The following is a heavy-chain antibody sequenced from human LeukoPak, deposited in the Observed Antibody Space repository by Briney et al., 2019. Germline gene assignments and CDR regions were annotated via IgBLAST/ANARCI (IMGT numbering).Heavy chain of an antibody. Sequence: GGSLRLSCAASGFTFSSHGLQWVRQAPGKGLEWVANIKQDGSEKYYVDSVRGRFTISRDNAKISLYLQMNSLRAEDTAVYYCATYSSSNAREFQYWGQGTLVTVSS. J-gene: IGHJ1*01. D-gene: IGHD2-2*01. CDR1: GFTFSSHG. CDR2: IKQDGSEK. CDR3: ATYSSSNAREFQY. V-gene: IGHV3-7*01.